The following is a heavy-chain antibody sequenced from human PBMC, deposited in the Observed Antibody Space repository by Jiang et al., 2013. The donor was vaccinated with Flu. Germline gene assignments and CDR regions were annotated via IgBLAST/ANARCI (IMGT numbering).Heavy chain of an antibody. CDR2: IYYSGST. Sequence: PGLVKPSETLSLTCTVSGGSISSYYWSWIRQPPGKGLEWIGYIYYSGSTNYNPSLKSRVTISVDTSKNQFSLRLSSVTAADTAVYCCARSSLGYSAYWGQGTLVTVSS. D-gene: IGHD5-12*01. V-gene: IGHV4-59*01. CDR3: ARSSLGYSAY. CDR1: GGSISSYY. J-gene: IGHJ4*02.